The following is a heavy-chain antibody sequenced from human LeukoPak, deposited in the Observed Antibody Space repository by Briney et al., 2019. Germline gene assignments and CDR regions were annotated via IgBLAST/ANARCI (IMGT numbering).Heavy chain of an antibody. CDR2: ISASNGNT. CDR3: ARDHSNWNYAPDF. CDR1: GYTFTRYG. J-gene: IGHJ4*02. D-gene: IGHD1-7*01. V-gene: IGHV1-18*01. Sequence: WASVKVSCKASGYTFTRYGISWVRQAPGQGLQWLGWISASNGNTNYAQKFRDRVTMSTETSTGTAYLDVRSLTSDDTAVYYCARDHSNWNYAPDFWGQGTLVIVSS.